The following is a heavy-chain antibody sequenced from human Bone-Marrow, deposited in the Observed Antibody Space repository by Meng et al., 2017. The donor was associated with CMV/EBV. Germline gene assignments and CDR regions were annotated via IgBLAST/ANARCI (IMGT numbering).Heavy chain of an antibody. Sequence: GESLKISCAASGFTFSSYSMNWVRQAPGKGLEWVSSISSSSSYIYYADSVKGRFTISRDNAKNSLYLEMNSLRAEDTAVYYCARVDTDYYYGRDVWGQGTTVTVSS. CDR1: GFTFSSYS. D-gene: IGHD2-2*02. J-gene: IGHJ6*01. V-gene: IGHV3-21*01. CDR3: ARVDTDYYYGRDV. CDR2: ISSSSSYI.